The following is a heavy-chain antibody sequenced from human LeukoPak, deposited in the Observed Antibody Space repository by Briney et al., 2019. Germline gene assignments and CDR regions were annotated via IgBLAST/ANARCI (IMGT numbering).Heavy chain of an antibody. D-gene: IGHD2-21*01. CDR1: GFTFRSHA. J-gene: IGHJ4*02. V-gene: IGHV3-23*01. Sequence: GAQRPSCVGSGFTFRSHAMSWVRQAPEKGLEFVSGIYENGGTTYYADSVKGRFSISRDNSKNTLYLQMDSLRGEDTAVYYCAKDFRIGYSAHFDYWGQGALVTVSS. CDR2: IYENGGTT. CDR3: AKDFRIGYSAHFDY.